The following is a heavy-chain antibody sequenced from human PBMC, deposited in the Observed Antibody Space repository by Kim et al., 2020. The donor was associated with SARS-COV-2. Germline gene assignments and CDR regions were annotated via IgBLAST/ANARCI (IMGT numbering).Heavy chain of an antibody. V-gene: IGHV7-4-1*02. D-gene: IGHD6-13*01. CDR3: ARVWSPAAGTGYYYYGMDV. Sequence: ASVKVSCKASGYTFTSYAMNWVRQAPGQGLEWMGWINTNTGNPTYAQGFTGRFVFSLDTSVSTAYLQISSLKAEDTAVYYCARVWSPAAGTGYYYYGMDVWGQGTTVTVSS. CDR2: INTNTGNP. J-gene: IGHJ6*02. CDR1: GYTFTSYA.